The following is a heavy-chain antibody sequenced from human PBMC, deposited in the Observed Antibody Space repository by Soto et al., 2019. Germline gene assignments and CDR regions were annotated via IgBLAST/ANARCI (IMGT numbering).Heavy chain of an antibody. Sequence: SETLSLTCAVSGYSISSGYYWGWIRQPPGEGLEWIGSIYHSGSTYYNPSLKSRVTISVDTSKNQFSLKMSSVTAADTAVYYCAGGYYYDSSGYYYVGGWFDPWGQGTLVTVSS. CDR2: IYHSGST. V-gene: IGHV4-38-2*01. CDR3: AGGYYYDSSGYYYVGGWFDP. D-gene: IGHD3-22*01. J-gene: IGHJ5*02. CDR1: GYSISSGYY.